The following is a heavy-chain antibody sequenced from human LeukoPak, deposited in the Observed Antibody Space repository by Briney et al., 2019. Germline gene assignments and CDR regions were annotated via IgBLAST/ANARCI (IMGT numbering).Heavy chain of an antibody. CDR1: GYTFTSYD. D-gene: IGHD6-13*01. J-gene: IGHJ6*02. Sequence: ASVKVSCKASGYTFTSYDINWVRQATGLGLEWMGWMNPNSGNTGYAQKFQGRVTMTRNTSISTAYMELSSLRSEDTAVYYCARGLRAAGTNYYYYGMDVWGQGTTVTVSS. CDR2: MNPNSGNT. V-gene: IGHV1-8*01. CDR3: ARGLRAAGTNYYYYGMDV.